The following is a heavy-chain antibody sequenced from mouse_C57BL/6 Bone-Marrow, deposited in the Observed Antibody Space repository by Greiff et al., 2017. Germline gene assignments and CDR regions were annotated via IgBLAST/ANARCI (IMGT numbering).Heavy chain of an antibody. Sequence: ESGPGLLKSSQSLSLTCSFSGFSLSTYGMGVSWISQPSGMGLEWLAHIYWYDDKRYNPSLKSRLTITKDTSRNQVFLKITSVDTEATATYYCARRDDYMYYFDYWGQGTTLTVSS. CDR1: GFSLSTYGMG. V-gene: IGHV8-12*01. CDR3: ARRDDYMYYFDY. D-gene: IGHD2-4*01. J-gene: IGHJ2*01. CDR2: IYWYDDK.